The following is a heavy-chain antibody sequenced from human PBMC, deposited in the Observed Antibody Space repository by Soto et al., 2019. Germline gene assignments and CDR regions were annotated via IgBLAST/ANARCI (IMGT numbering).Heavy chain of an antibody. CDR2: IIPIFDTT. D-gene: IGHD2-15*01. V-gene: IGHV1-69*01. CDR1: GATLGNSG. J-gene: IGHJ4*02. CDR3: ARAPLLSAETLHENYFDD. Sequence: QVQLVSLGAGLKRPGSSLKFSGKPPGATLGNSGVGGCRQPPGQGPKWMGGIIPIFDTTNSAQKFQGRVTISADDSTSYMELSSLRSEDTAVYYCARAPLLSAETLHENYFDDWGQGTQVTVSS.